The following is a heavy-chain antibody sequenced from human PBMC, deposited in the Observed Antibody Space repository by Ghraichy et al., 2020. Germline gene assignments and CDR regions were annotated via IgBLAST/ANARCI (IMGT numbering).Heavy chain of an antibody. CDR3: ARDGVLVVYARYGMDV. V-gene: IGHV3-7*01. CDR2: IKQDGSEK. Sequence: GGSLRLSCAASGFTFSSYWMSWVRQAPGKGLEWVANIKQDGSEKYYVDSVKGRFTISRDNAKNSLYLQINSLRAEDTAVYYCARDGVLVVYARYGMDVWGQGTTVTVSS. D-gene: IGHD2-8*02. J-gene: IGHJ6*02. CDR1: GFTFSSYW.